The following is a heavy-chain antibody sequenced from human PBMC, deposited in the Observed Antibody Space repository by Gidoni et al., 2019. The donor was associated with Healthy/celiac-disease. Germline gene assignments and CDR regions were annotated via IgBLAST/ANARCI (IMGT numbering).Heavy chain of an antibody. J-gene: IGHJ4*02. CDR3: ASGLTGYYGRQENY. D-gene: IGHD3-9*01. CDR1: GFTFSSYG. Sequence: QVQLVESGGGVVQPGRSLRLSCAASGFTFSSYGMHWVRQAPGKGLEWVAVIWYDGSNKYYADSVKGRFNISRDNSKNTLYLQMNSLRAEDTAVYYCASGLTGYYGRQENYWGQGTLVTVSS. CDR2: IWYDGSNK. V-gene: IGHV3-33*01.